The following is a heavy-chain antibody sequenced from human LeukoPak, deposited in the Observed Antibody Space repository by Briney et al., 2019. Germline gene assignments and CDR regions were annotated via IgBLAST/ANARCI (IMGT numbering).Heavy chain of an antibody. CDR2: INPNSGGT. CDR1: GYTFTCYY. V-gene: IGHV1-2*02. J-gene: IGHJ4*02. D-gene: IGHD5-12*01. CDR3: ARRMNSGYDWHY. Sequence: ASVKVSCKASGYTFTCYYMHWVRQAPGQGLEWMGWINPNSGGTNYAQKFQGRVTMTRDTSISTAYMELSRLRSDDTAVYYCARRMNSGYDWHYWGQGTLVTVSS.